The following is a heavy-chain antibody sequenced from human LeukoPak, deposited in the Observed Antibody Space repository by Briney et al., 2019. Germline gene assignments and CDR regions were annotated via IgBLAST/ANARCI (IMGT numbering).Heavy chain of an antibody. CDR2: IYYSGST. D-gene: IGHD4-17*01. V-gene: IGHV4-39*07. J-gene: IGHJ6*03. CDR3: ASYGDYAYYMDV. CDR1: GDSISSSNYY. Sequence: SETLSLTCTVSGDSISSSNYYWGWIRQPPGKGLEWIGHIYYSGSTYYNPSLKSRVTISVDTSKNQLSLKLSSVTAADTAVYYCASYGDYAYYMDVWGKGTTVTVSS.